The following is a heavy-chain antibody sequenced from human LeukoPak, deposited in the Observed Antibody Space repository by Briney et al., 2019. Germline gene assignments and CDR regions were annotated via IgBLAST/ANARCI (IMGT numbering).Heavy chain of an antibody. CDR2: ISYDGSNK. V-gene: IGHV3-30-3*01. CDR3: AKDKGREGDY. CDR1: GFTFSSYA. J-gene: IGHJ4*02. Sequence: PGGSLRLSCAASGFTFSSYAMHWVRQAPGKGLEWVAVISYDGSNKYYADSVKGRFTISRDNSRNTLYLQMSSLRPEDTAVYYCAKDKGREGDYWGQGNLVTVSS.